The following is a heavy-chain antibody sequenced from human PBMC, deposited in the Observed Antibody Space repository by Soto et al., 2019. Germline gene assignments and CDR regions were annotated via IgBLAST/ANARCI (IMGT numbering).Heavy chain of an antibody. D-gene: IGHD3-22*01. CDR3: ASHYDSSGYYYRGLDY. CDR1: GGTFSSYA. J-gene: IGHJ4*02. CDR2: IIPIFGTA. V-gene: IGHV1-69*13. Sequence: ASVKVCCKASGGTFSSYAISWVRQAPGQGLEWMGGIIPIFGTADYAQKFQGRVTITADESTSTGNMELSSLRSEDTAVYYCASHYDSSGYYYRGLDYWGQGTLVTVSS.